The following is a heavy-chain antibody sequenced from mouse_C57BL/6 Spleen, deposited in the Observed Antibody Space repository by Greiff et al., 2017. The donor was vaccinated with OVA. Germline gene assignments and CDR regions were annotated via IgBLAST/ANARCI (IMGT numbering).Heavy chain of an antibody. V-gene: IGHV5-4*01. D-gene: IGHD2-2*01. CDR3: ARGLRALDY. J-gene: IGHJ2*01. CDR1: GFTFSSYV. CDR2: ISDGGSYT. Sequence: EVQRVESGGGLVKPGGSLKLSCAASGFTFSSYVMSWVRQTPEKRLEWVATISDGGSYTYYPDNVKGRFTISRDNAKNNLYLQMSHLKSEDTAMYYCARGLRALDYWGQGTTLTVSS.